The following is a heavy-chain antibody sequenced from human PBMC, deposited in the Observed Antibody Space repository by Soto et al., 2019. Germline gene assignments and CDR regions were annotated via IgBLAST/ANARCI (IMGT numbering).Heavy chain of an antibody. CDR2: IYYSGST. V-gene: IGHV4-59*01. D-gene: IGHD3-10*01. Sequence: PSETLSLTCTVSGGSISSYYWSWIRQPPGKGLEWIGYIYYSGSTNYNPSLKSRVTISVDTSKNQFSLKLSSVTAADTAVYYCARDGITMVRGTYYYYGMDVWGQGTTVTVSS. J-gene: IGHJ6*02. CDR3: ARDGITMVRGTYYYYGMDV. CDR1: GGSISSYY.